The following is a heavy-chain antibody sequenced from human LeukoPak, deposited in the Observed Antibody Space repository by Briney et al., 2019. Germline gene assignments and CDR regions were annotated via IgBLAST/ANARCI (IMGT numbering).Heavy chain of an antibody. J-gene: IGHJ4*02. CDR3: ARTTGYSRGDFDY. CDR1: GGSISSYY. Sequence: SETLSLTCTVSGGSISSYYWSWLRQPPGKGLEWFGYIYYSESTNYNPSLKSRVTISVDTSKNQFSLKLSSVTAADTAVYYCARTTGYSRGDFDYWGQGTLVTVSS. CDR2: IYYSEST. V-gene: IGHV4-59*01. D-gene: IGHD6-13*01.